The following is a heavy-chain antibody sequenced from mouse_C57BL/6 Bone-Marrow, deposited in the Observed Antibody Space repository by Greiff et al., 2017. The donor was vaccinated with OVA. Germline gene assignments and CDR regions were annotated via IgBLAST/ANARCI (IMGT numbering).Heavy chain of an antibody. V-gene: IGHV1-76*01. D-gene: IGHD1-1*01. J-gene: IGHJ3*01. CDR1: GYTFTDYY. CDR3: ASYYYGSSYGFFAY. Sequence: VQLQQSGAELVRPGASVKLSCKASGYTFTDYYINWVKQRPGQGLEWIARIYPGSGNTYYNEKFKGKATLTAEQSSSTAYMQLSSLTSEDSAVYFCASYYYGSSYGFFAYWGQGTLVTVSA. CDR2: IYPGSGNT.